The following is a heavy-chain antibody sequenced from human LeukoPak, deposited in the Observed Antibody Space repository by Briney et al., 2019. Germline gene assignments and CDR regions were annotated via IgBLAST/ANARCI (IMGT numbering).Heavy chain of an antibody. D-gene: IGHD2-8*01. CDR1: GFTFSSYE. V-gene: IGHV3-48*03. CDR3: AREQSGMQGLGY. CDR2: ISSSGSTI. J-gene: IGHJ4*02. Sequence: GGSLRLSXAASGFTFSSYEMNWVRQAPGKGLEWVSYISSSGSTIYYADSVKGRFTISRDNAKNLLYLQMNSLRAEDTAVYYCAREQSGMQGLGYWGQGTLVTVSS.